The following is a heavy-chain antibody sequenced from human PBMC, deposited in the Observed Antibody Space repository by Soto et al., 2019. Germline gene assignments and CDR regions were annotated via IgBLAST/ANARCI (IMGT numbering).Heavy chain of an antibody. CDR2: INHSGST. CDR1: GGSFSGYY. Sequence: AETLSLTCAVYGGSFSGYYWSWIRQPPGKGLEWIREINHSGSTNYNPSLKSRVTISVDTSKNQFSLKLSSVTAADTAVYYCARGRTGPYYHGSGSRYYGMDVWGQGTTVTVSS. D-gene: IGHD3-10*01. CDR3: ARGRTGPYYHGSGSRYYGMDV. J-gene: IGHJ6*02. V-gene: IGHV4-34*01.